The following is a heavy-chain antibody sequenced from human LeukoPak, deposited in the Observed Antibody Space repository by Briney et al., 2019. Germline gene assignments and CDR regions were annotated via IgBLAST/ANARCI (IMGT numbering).Heavy chain of an antibody. CDR2: ISSGGTT. Sequence: PGGSLRLSCAASGFTVSSNFMTWARQAPGKGLEWVSVISSGGTTYYADSVKGRFTISRHISKNTVYLQMNSLRAEDTAVYYCARDRSYGDFAWGYWGQGTLVTVSS. V-gene: IGHV3-53*04. D-gene: IGHD4-17*01. CDR3: ARDRSYGDFAWGY. J-gene: IGHJ4*02. CDR1: GFTVSSNF.